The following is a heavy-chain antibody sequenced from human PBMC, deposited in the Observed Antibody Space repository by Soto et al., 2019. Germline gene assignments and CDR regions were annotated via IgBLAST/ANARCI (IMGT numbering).Heavy chain of an antibody. D-gene: IGHD3-10*01. V-gene: IGHV1-69*01. CDR3: ATELGENPASPFDA. J-gene: IGHJ4*02. Sequence: QVQLVQSGADVKKPGSSVKVSCQASGVTFSSETLGWVRQAPGQGLEWVGGIIPLFGTASYAQKFQGRVTITADESTSTVYMDLSSLRSDGTAVYFCATELGENPASPFDAWGQGTLVTVSS. CDR1: GVTFSSET. CDR2: IIPLFGTA.